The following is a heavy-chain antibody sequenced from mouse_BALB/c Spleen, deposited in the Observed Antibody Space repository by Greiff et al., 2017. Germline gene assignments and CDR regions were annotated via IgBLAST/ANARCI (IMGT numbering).Heavy chain of an antibody. CDR1: GYTFTSYW. V-gene: IGHV1-7*01. CDR3: AMIYYDYDSYAMDY. J-gene: IGHJ4*01. CDR2: INPSTGYT. D-gene: IGHD2-4*01. Sequence: VQLQESGAELAKPGASVKMSCKASGYTFTSYWMHWVKQRPGQGLEWIGYINPSTGYTEYNQKFKDKATLTADKSSSTAYMQLSSLTSEDSAVYYCAMIYYDYDSYAMDYWGQGTSVTVSS.